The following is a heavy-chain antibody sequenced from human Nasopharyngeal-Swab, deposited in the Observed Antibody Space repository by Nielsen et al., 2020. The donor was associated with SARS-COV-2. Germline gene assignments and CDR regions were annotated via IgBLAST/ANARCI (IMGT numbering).Heavy chain of an antibody. CDR1: GFTFSSYG. J-gene: IGHJ6*02. V-gene: IGHV3-30*18. D-gene: IGHD3-3*01. Sequence: GGSLRLSCAASGFTFSSYGMHWVRQAPGKGLEWVAVISYDGSNKYYADSVKGRFTISRDNSKNTLYLQMNSLRAEDTAVYYCAKDDSYDDFWSGSGMDVWGQGTTVTVSS. CDR3: AKDDSYDDFWSGSGMDV. CDR2: ISYDGSNK.